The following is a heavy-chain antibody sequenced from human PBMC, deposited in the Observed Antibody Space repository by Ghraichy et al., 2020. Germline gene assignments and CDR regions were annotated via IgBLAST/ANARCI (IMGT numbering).Heavy chain of an antibody. D-gene: IGHD3-22*01. Sequence: SETLSLTCIVSGDSIRSNYYWGWIRQSPGECLEWIGSMDYSGNTYHYPSLKTRVTRSVDTSKNQFSLKLTSVTAADTAFYYCARHRTHGNYSDSRGYYFDYWGQGALVTVSS. CDR2: MDYSGNT. J-gene: IGHJ4*02. CDR1: GDSIRSNYY. V-gene: IGHV4-39*01. CDR3: ARHRTHGNYSDSRGYYFDY.